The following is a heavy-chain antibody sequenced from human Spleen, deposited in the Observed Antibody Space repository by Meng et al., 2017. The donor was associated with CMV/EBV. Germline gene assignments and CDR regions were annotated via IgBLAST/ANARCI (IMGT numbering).Heavy chain of an antibody. Sequence: GGSLRLSCAASGFTFSSYEMNWVRQAPGKGLEWVSYISSSGSTIYYADSVKGRFTISRDNAKNSLYLQMNSLRAEDTAVYYCARDPGPVPAHGMDVWGQGTTVTVSS. CDR2: ISSSGSTI. CDR3: ARDPGPVPAHGMDV. V-gene: IGHV3-48*03. D-gene: IGHD2-2*01. CDR1: GFTFSSYE. J-gene: IGHJ6*02.